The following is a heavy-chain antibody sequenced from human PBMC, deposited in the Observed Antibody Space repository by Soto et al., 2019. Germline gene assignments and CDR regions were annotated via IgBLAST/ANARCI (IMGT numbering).Heavy chain of an antibody. J-gene: IGHJ4*02. Sequence: QVQLQESGPGLVKPSGTLSLTCAVSGGSISSSNWWSWVRQPPGKGLEWIGEIYHSGSTNYNPSLKSRVTISLDKSNNQFSLKLSSVTAADPAVYYCASSGKKTGPDFDYWGQGTLVTVSS. CDR2: IYHSGST. D-gene: IGHD3-10*01. CDR1: GGSISSSNW. CDR3: ASSGKKTGPDFDY. V-gene: IGHV4-4*02.